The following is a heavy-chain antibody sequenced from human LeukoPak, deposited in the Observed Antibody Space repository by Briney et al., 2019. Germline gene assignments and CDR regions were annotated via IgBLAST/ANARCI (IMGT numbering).Heavy chain of an antibody. Sequence: GGSLRLSCAASGFPFSSYSMTWVRQAPGKGLEWVANTKPDGTTKFHVDSVKGRFTISRDNALNSLYLQMNSLRAEDTAIYYCARSIPYGTTWYGRSDYWGQGTLVTVSS. CDR3: ARSIPYGTTWYGRSDY. J-gene: IGHJ4*02. CDR1: GFPFSSYS. CDR2: TKPDGTTK. V-gene: IGHV3-7*03. D-gene: IGHD6-13*01.